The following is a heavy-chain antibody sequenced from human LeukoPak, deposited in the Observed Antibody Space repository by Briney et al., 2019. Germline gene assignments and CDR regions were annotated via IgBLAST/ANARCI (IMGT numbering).Heavy chain of an antibody. CDR1: GYTFTSYD. V-gene: IGHV1-8*01. Sequence: ASVKDSCKASGYTFTSYDINWVRQATGQGLEWMGWMNPNSGNTGYAQKFQGRVTMTRNTSISTAYMELSSLRSEDTAVYYCARGSTYYDSSGQVPFDYWGQGTLVTVSS. CDR3: ARGSTYYDSSGQVPFDY. J-gene: IGHJ4*02. D-gene: IGHD3-22*01. CDR2: MNPNSGNT.